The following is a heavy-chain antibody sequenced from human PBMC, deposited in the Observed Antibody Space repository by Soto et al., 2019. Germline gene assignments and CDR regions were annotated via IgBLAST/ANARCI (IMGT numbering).Heavy chain of an antibody. J-gene: IGHJ1*01. CDR1: GGSISSGGYY. CDR2: IYYSGST. Sequence: PSETLSLTCTVSGGSISSGGYYWSWIRQHPGKGLEWIGYIYYSGSTYYNPSPKSRVTISVDTSKNQFSLKLSSVTAADTAVYYCALWATDYGDYVAEYFQHWGQGTLVTVSS. CDR3: ALWATDYGDYVAEYFQH. D-gene: IGHD4-17*01. V-gene: IGHV4-31*03.